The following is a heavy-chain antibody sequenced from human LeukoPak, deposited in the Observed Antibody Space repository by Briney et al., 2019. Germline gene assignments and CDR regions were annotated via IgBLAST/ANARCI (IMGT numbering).Heavy chain of an antibody. CDR3: AREPGTYDSSGYYYHQGYFDY. CDR1: GGSISSSSYY. CDR2: IYYSGST. V-gene: IGHV4-39*07. J-gene: IGHJ4*02. Sequence: SETLSLTCTVSGGSISSSSYYWGWIRQPPGKGLEWIGSIYYSGSTYYNPSLKSRVTISVDTSKNQFSLKLSSVTAADTAVYYCAREPGTYDSSGYYYHQGYFDYWGQGTLVTVSS. D-gene: IGHD3-22*01.